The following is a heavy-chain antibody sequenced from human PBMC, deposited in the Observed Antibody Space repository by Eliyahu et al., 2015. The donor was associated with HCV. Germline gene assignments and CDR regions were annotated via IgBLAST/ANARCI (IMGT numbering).Heavy chain of an antibody. CDR3: AREGFYYDSSGYSDY. J-gene: IGHJ4*02. D-gene: IGHD3-22*01. CDR2: IYTSGST. V-gene: IGHV4-61*02. Sequence: QVQLQESGPGLVKPSQTLSLTCTVXGGSISSGSYYWSWIRQPAGKGLEWIGRIYTSGSTNYNPSLKSRVTISVDTSKNQFSLKLSSVTAADTAVYYCAREGFYYDSSGYSDYWGQGTLVTVSS. CDR1: GGSISSGSYY.